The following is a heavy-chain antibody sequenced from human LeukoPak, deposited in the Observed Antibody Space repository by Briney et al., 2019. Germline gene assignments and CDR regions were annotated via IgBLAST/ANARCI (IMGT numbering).Heavy chain of an antibody. CDR2: ISYDGSNK. Sequence: GGSLRLSCAASGFTFSSYGMHWVRQAPGKGLEWVAVISYDGSNKYYADSVKGRFTISRDNSKNTLYLQMNSLRAEDTAVYYCAKEELRVLRFLEWLLPFYYWGQGTLVTVSS. V-gene: IGHV3-30*18. CDR3: AKEELRVLRFLEWLLPFYY. D-gene: IGHD3-3*01. CDR1: GFTFSSYG. J-gene: IGHJ4*02.